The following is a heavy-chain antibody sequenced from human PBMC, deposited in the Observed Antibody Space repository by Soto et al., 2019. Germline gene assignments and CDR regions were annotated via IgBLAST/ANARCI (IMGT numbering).Heavy chain of an antibody. D-gene: IGHD6-13*01. CDR3: AKVYSTWSAFDY. Sequence: PCWCLGLSCASAGFTFSSHAMTLVHQAPGKGLGWVSYISGSGGSTYYADSVKGRFTMSRDNSKNTLYLQMNNLRAEDTAVYYCAKVYSTWSAFDYWGQGTLVTVSS. J-gene: IGHJ4*02. CDR1: GFTFSSHA. V-gene: IGHV3-23*01. CDR2: ISGSGGST.